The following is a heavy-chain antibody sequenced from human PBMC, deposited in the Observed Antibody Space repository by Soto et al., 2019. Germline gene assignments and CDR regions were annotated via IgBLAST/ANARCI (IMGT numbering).Heavy chain of an antibody. V-gene: IGHV3-48*03. CDR1: GFTFSSYE. CDR3: ARDGKGYDRSGSYPSHIDY. J-gene: IGHJ4*02. CDR2: IGTSTSNT. Sequence: EVQLVESGGGLVQPGGSLRLSCVASGFTFSSYEMNWVRQAPGKGLEWVSYIGTSTSNTFYTDSVKGRYTISRDNAKKPLYLQMNSLRAEDTAVYYCARDGKGYDRSGSYPSHIDYWGQGTLVTVSS. D-gene: IGHD3-22*01.